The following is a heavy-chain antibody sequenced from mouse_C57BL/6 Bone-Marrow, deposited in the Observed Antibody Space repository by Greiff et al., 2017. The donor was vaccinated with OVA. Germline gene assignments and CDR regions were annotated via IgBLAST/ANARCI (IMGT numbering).Heavy chain of an antibody. J-gene: IGHJ2*01. CDR2: LDPEDGGT. CDR1: GFTITDYH. Sequence: EVQLQQSGAELVKPGASVKLSCTASGFTITDYHMHWVKQRTEQSLEWIGRLDPEDGGTNYDPQFKVKATITADTSSNTAYLQLSSLTSEDTAVYYCARERVITTDFDYWGQGTTLTVSS. D-gene: IGHD1-2*01. V-gene: IGHV14-2*01. CDR3: ARERVITTDFDY.